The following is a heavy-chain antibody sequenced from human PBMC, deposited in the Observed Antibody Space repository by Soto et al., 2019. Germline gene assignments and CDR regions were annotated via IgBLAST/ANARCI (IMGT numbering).Heavy chain of an antibody. CDR1: GFTFSSYW. Sequence: GGSLRLSCAASGFTFSSYWMSWVRQAPGKGLEWVANIKEDGSEKYYVDSVKGRFTISRDNAKNSLYLQMNSLRAEDTAVYYCARTTGPAGYCSGGSCYTYFYYGMDVWGQGTTVTVSS. V-gene: IGHV3-7*05. CDR3: ARTTGPAGYCSGGSCYTYFYYGMDV. CDR2: IKEDGSEK. D-gene: IGHD2-15*01. J-gene: IGHJ6*02.